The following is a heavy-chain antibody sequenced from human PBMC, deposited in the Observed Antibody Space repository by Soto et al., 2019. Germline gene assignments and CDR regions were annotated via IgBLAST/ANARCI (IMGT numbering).Heavy chain of an antibody. Sequence: QLQLQESGPGLVKPSETLSLTCTVSGGSISSSSYYWGWIRQPPGKGLEWIGSIYYSGSTYYNPSLKSRVTISVDTSKNQFSLKLSSVTAADTAVYYCARHARYGSGPYFDYWGQGTLVTVSS. CDR2: IYYSGST. V-gene: IGHV4-39*01. CDR3: ARHARYGSGPYFDY. CDR1: GGSISSSSYY. J-gene: IGHJ4*02. D-gene: IGHD3-10*01.